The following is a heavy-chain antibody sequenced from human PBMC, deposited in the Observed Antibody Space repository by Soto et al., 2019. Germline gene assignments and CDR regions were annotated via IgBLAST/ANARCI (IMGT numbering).Heavy chain of an antibody. CDR2: ISGSGGST. D-gene: IGHD3-10*01. V-gene: IGHV3-23*01. CDR1: GFTFSSYA. CDR3: ANKSLLWGVTPDS. Sequence: ELQLLESGGGLVQPGGSLRLSCAASGFTFSSYAMSWVRQAPGKGLEWVSAISGSGGSTYYADSVKGRFTISRDNSKNTLYLQMNSLRAEDTAVYYCANKSLLWGVTPDSGGQGTLVIVCS. J-gene: IGHJ4*02.